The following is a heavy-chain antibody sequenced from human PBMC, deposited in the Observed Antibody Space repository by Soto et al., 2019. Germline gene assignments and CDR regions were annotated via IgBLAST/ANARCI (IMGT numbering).Heavy chain of an antibody. J-gene: IGHJ4*02. Sequence: EVQLVESGGGLVQPGGSLRLSCAASGITVSSSYMSWVRQAPGKGLDWVSVIYSGGSTYYADSVKGRFTISRDNSKNTLFLQMNSLRVEDTAVYYCASRPPGYCTINSCPFDFWGQGTLVTVSS. CDR2: IYSGGST. CDR3: ASRPPGYCTINSCPFDF. CDR1: GITVSSSY. D-gene: IGHD2-2*01. V-gene: IGHV3-66*01.